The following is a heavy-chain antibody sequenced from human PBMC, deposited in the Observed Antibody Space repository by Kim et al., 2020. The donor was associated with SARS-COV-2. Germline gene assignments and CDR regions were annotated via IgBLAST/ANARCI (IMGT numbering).Heavy chain of an antibody. CDR2: VSDSGKST. J-gene: IGHJ4*02. D-gene: IGHD3-10*01. CDR3: ASGFRGTFYY. Sequence: GGSLRLSCAASGFTFSNYEMDWVRQAPGKGLEWISVVSDSGKSTFYADSVKGRFTISRDNSKNSLFLQMDSLRDDDTALYFCASGFRGTFYYCGLGTLVTVSS. CDR1: GFTFSNYE. V-gene: IGHV3-48*03.